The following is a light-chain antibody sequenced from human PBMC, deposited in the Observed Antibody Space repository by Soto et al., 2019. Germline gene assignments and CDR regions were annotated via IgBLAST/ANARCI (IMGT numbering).Light chain of an antibody. V-gene: IGLV2-14*01. CDR2: AVS. CDR1: SSHIGRFDY. CDR3: ASYTTSTTQV. J-gene: IGLJ3*02. Sequence: QSALTQPVSVSASPGQSITISCAGTSSHIGRFDYVSWYQHHPGNAPKLVISAVSRRSSGISDRFSGSKSGNTATLTISGLQAEDEADYYCASYTTSTTQVFGGGTKLTVL.